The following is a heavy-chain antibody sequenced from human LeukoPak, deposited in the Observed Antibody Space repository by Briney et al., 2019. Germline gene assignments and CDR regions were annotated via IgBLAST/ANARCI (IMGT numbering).Heavy chain of an antibody. Sequence: SETLSLTCTVSGGSISSSSYYWGWIRQPPGRGLEWIGSIYYSGSTYYSPSLKSRVTISVDTSKNQFSLKLSSVTAADTAVYYCARSSGYYDFWSGYSYSGSKYYFDYWGQGTLVTVSS. D-gene: IGHD3-3*01. CDR1: GGSISSSSYY. V-gene: IGHV4-39*07. CDR3: ARSSGYYDFWSGYSYSGSKYYFDY. CDR2: IYYSGST. J-gene: IGHJ4*02.